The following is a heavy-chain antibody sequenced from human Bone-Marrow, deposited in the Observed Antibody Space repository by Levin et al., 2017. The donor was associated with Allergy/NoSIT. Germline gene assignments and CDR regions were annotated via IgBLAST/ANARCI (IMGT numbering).Heavy chain of an antibody. D-gene: IGHD2-21*02. CDR3: AKDRNRMRLVVTAIDF. CDR2: IGVIGGST. Sequence: GGSLRLSCAASGFSFNSYGMSWFRQPQGRGLDWFPVIGVIGGSTYYADSVKGRFTISRDNSKNTLYLKMDSLRAEDTAVYYCAKDRNRMRLVVTAIDFWGQGTLVTVSS. CDR1: GFSFNSYG. V-gene: IGHV3-23*01. J-gene: IGHJ4*02.